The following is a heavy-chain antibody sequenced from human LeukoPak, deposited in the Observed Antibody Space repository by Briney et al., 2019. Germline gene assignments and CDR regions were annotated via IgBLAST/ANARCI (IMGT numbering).Heavy chain of an antibody. J-gene: IGHJ4*02. D-gene: IGHD3-22*01. CDR3: ARGVYDSSGQYYFDY. CDR2: ISYDGSNK. V-gene: IGHV3-30*03. Sequence: GGSLRLSCAASGFTFSSYGMHWVRQAPGKGLEWVAVISYDGSNKYYADSVKGRFTISRDNAKNSLYLQMNSLRAEDTALYHCARGVYDSSGQYYFDYWGQGTLVTVSS. CDR1: GFTFSSYG.